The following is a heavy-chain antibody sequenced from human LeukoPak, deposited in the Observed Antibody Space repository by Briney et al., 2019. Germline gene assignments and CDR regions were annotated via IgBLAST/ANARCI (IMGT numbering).Heavy chain of an antibody. CDR1: GASISSYY. CDR2: IYYRGYT. CDR3: ARVRTSEAGFDY. V-gene: IGHV4-59*01. D-gene: IGHD6-19*01. J-gene: IGHJ4*02. Sequence: SETLSLTCAVSGASISSYYWSWIRQPPGKGLEWIGYIYYRGYTNYNPSLKSRVTISVDTSKNQFSLELSSVTAADTAVYYCARVRTSEAGFDYWGQGTLVTVSS.